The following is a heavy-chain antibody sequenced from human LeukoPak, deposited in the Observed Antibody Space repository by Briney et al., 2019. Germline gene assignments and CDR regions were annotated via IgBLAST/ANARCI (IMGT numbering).Heavy chain of an antibody. CDR2: IYYSGST. D-gene: IGHD3-22*01. J-gene: IGHJ5*02. V-gene: IGHV4-59*01. Sequence: SETLSLTXTVSGGSISSYYWSWIRQPPGKGLEWIGYIYYSGSTNYNPSLKSRVTISVDTSKNQFSLKLSSVTAADTAVYYCARRRGSSGYDPWFDPWGQGTLVTVSS. CDR1: GGSISSYY. CDR3: ARRRGSSGYDPWFDP.